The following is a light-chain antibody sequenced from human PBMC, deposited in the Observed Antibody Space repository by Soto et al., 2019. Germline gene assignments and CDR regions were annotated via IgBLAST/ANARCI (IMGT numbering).Light chain of an antibody. Sequence: QSALTQPASVSGSPGQSITISCTGASSDVGSYTSVSWYQHHPGKAPKLIIYDVRNRPSGLSDRFSGYKSGNTASLTISGVQAEDEADYYCSSYTTSSTVFGGGTTLTVL. CDR2: DVR. CDR3: SSYTTSSTV. V-gene: IGLV2-14*03. J-gene: IGLJ2*01. CDR1: SSDVGSYTS.